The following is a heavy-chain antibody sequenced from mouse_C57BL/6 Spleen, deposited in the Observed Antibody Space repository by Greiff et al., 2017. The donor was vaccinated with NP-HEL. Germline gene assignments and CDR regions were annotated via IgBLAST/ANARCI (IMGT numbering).Heavy chain of an antibody. CDR2: INPSSGYT. CDR3: ARGDYGSIMDY. D-gene: IGHD1-1*01. J-gene: IGHJ4*01. V-gene: IGHV1-4*01. CDR1: GYTFTSYT. Sequence: QVQLQQSGAELARPGASVKMSCKASGYTFTSYTMHWVKQRPGQGLEWIGYINPSSGYTKYNQKFKDKATLTADKSSSTAYMQLSSLTSEDSAVYYCARGDYGSIMDYWGQGTSGTVSS.